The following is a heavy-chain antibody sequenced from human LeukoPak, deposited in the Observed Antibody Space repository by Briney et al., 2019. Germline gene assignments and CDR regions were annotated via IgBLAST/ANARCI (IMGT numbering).Heavy chain of an antibody. CDR2: FYYSGST. D-gene: IGHD4-17*01. Sequence: SETLSLTCTVSGGSISSSSNYWGWIRQPPGKGLEWIGSFYYSGSTYSNPSLKSRLTISIDTSKNQFSLKLSSVTAADTAVYYCARRRPDYGDYVAYFDYWGQGALVTVSS. CDR3: ARRRPDYGDYVAYFDY. V-gene: IGHV4-39*01. J-gene: IGHJ4*02. CDR1: GGSISSSSNY.